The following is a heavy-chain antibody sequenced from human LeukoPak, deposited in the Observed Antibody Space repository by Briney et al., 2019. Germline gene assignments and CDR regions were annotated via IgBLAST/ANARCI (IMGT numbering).Heavy chain of an antibody. D-gene: IGHD2-21*01. CDR1: GGSISSYY. CDR3: AREGGEDWRWFDP. V-gene: IGHV4-59*01. J-gene: IGHJ5*02. Sequence: ASETLSLTCTVSGGSISSYYWSWIRQPPGKGLEWIGYIYYSGSTNYNPSLKSRVTISVDTSKNQFSLKLSSVTAADTAVYYCAREGGEDWRWFDPWGQGTLVTVSS. CDR2: IYYSGST.